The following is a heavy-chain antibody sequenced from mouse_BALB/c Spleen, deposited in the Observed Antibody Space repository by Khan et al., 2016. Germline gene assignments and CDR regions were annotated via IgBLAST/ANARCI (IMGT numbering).Heavy chain of an antibody. D-gene: IGHD2-4*01. V-gene: IGHV2-9*02. Sequence: QVQLKESGPGLVAPSQSLSITCTVSGFSLTSYGVHWVRQPPGKGLEWLGVIWASGSTDYNSALMSRLNISKDNSKSQVFLKMNSLQTDDTAMYYCAREGDYDPGFVYWGQGTLVTVSA. CDR3: AREGDYDPGFVY. J-gene: IGHJ3*01. CDR2: IWASGST. CDR1: GFSLTSYG.